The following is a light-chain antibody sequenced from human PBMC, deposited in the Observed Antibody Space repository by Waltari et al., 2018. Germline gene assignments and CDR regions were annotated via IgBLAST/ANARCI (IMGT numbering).Light chain of an antibody. J-gene: IGKJ1*01. CDR2: AAS. CDR1: QGINNY. Sequence: IPLTQSPSSLSASVGDRVTITCRVSQGINNYLAWYQQKPGKATKLLIYAASTLQSGVHSRFSGSGSGTELTLTISSLQPEDFATYYCQQLNSYQWTFGQGTKVEIK. V-gene: IGKV1-9*01. CDR3: QQLNSYQWT.